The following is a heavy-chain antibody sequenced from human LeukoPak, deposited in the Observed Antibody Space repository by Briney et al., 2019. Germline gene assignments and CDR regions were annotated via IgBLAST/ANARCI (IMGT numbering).Heavy chain of an antibody. Sequence: ASVKVSCKSSGYTFTDYYLHWVRQAPRQGLEWMGWINPSSGATKYAQKFQGWVTMTRDTSISTAYMELSSLRSEDTAVYYCARAGYSSSWSMGYYYYYYGMDVWGQGTTVTVSS. V-gene: IGHV1-2*04. CDR1: GYTFTDYY. CDR3: ARAGYSSSWSMGYYYYYYGMDV. J-gene: IGHJ6*02. CDR2: INPSSGAT. D-gene: IGHD6-13*01.